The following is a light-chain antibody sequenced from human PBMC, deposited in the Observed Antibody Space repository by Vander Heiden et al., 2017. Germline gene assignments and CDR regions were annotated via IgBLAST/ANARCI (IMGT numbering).Light chain of an antibody. CDR1: QSVSSSY. J-gene: IGKJ2*01. CDR2: GAS. CDR3: QQYGSSPYT. Sequence: EILYSQSLGTLSSSPGESPTISCRASQSVSSSYLAWYQQKPGQAPRLLIYGASSRASGIPDRFSGSGSGTDFTLTISRLEPEDFAVYYCQQYGSSPYTFGQGTKVEIK. V-gene: IGKV3-20*01.